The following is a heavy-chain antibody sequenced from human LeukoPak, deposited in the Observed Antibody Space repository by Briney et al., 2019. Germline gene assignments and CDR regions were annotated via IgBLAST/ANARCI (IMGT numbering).Heavy chain of an antibody. Sequence: PGGSLRLSCAASGFTFSSYEMNWVRQAPGKGLEWVSYISSSGSTIYYADSVKGRFTISRDNAKNSLYLQMNSLRAEDTAVYYCAKTPRPRPTQPPDYWGQGTLVTVSS. CDR3: AKTPRPRPTQPPDY. CDR1: GFTFSSYE. J-gene: IGHJ4*02. V-gene: IGHV3-48*03. CDR2: ISSSGSTI.